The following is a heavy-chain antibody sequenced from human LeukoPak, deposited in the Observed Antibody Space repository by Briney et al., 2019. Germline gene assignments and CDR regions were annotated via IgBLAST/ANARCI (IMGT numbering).Heavy chain of an antibody. CDR1: GFTFSNYG. Sequence: GGSLRLSCVASGFTFSNYGMHWVRQAPGKGLEWVAVISYDGSNKYYADSVKGRFTISRDNSKNTLYLQMNSLKTEDTAVYYCTTEEMARYSSSASDYWAREPWSPSPQ. D-gene: IGHD6-6*01. CDR3: TTEEMARYSSSASDY. J-gene: IGHJ4*02. CDR2: ISYDGSNK. V-gene: IGHV3-30*03.